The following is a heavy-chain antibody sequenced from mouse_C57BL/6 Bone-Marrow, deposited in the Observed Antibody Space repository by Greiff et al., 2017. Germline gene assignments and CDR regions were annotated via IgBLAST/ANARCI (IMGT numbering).Heavy chain of an antibody. CDR1: GYAFSSSW. CDR3: ANDGYYVRVWFAY. CDR2: LYPGDGDT. J-gene: IGHJ3*01. Sequence: QVQLQQSGPELVKPGASVKISCKASGYAFSSSWMNWVKQRPGKGLEWIGRLYPGDGDTNYNGKFKGKATLTADKSSSTAYMQLSSLTSEDSAVYFCANDGYYVRVWFAYWGQGTLVTVSA. D-gene: IGHD2-3*01. V-gene: IGHV1-82*01.